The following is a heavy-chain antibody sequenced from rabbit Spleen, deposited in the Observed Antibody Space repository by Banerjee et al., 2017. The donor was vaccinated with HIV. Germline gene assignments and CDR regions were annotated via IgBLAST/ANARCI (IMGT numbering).Heavy chain of an antibody. CDR1: GFSFSDRDV. D-gene: IGHD7-1*01. CDR2: INAATAKP. Sequence: QQQLVESGGGLVTLGGSLKLSCKASGFSFSDRDVMCWVRQAPGKGLEWIACINAATAKPVYATWAKGRFTISRTSSTTVTLRMTSLTAADTATYFCARDLVTAIGWNFALWGPGTLVTVS. V-gene: IGHV1S45*01. CDR3: ARDLVTAIGWNFAL. J-gene: IGHJ4*01.